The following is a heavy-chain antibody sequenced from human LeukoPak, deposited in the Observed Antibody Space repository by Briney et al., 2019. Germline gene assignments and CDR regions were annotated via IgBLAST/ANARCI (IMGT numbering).Heavy chain of an antibody. Sequence: PSETLSLTCAVSGGSISSSNWWSWVRQPPGKGLEWIGEIYHSGSTNYNPSLKSRVTISVDKSKNQFSLKLSSVTAADTAVYYCARDGPDSSGWFFDYWGQGTLVTVSS. D-gene: IGHD6-19*01. J-gene: IGHJ4*02. CDR2: IYHSGST. V-gene: IGHV4-4*02. CDR1: GGSISSSNW. CDR3: ARDGPDSSGWFFDY.